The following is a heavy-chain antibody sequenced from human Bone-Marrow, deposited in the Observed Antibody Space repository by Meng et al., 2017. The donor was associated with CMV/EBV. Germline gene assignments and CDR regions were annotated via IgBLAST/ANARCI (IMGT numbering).Heavy chain of an antibody. Sequence: ASVKVSCKASGYTFTSHDINWVRQATGQGLEWMGWMNPNSGNTGYAQKFQGRVTMTRNTSISTAYMELSSLRSEDTAVYYCASGNLNRITIFGVAYDAFDIWGQGTMVTVSS. V-gene: IGHV1-8*01. CDR1: GYTFTSHD. D-gene: IGHD3-3*01. CDR2: MNPNSGNT. CDR3: ASGNLNRITIFGVAYDAFDI. J-gene: IGHJ3*02.